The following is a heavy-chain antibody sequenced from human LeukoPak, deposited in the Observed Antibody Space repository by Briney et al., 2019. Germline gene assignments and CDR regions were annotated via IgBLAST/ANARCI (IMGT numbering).Heavy chain of an antibody. CDR1: GVSISRGSNY. V-gene: IGHV4-39*07. D-gene: IGHD2-15*01. Sequence: PSETLSLTCRVSGVSISRGSNYWGWIRQPPGKTLEWIGSIYSSGSTNDNPSLKSRVTMSVDMSKNQFSLKLSSVTAADTAVYYCARLRCDNCYPNWLDPWGQGTLVTVSS. J-gene: IGHJ5*02. CDR2: IYSSGST. CDR3: ARLRCDNCYPNWLDP.